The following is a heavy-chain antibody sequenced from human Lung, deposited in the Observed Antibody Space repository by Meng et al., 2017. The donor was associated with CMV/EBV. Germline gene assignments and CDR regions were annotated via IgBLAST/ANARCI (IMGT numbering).Heavy chain of an antibody. J-gene: IGHJ4*02. CDR3: ASSFEY. D-gene: IGHD3-10*01. Sequence: LSLTCAASGFTFSTYWMNWVRQAPGKGLEWVANIKQDGSEKYYVGSVEGRFTISRDNAKNSLYLQMNSLRAEDTAVYYCASSFEYWGQGTLVTVSS. CDR1: GFTFSTYW. CDR2: IKQDGSEK. V-gene: IGHV3-7*01.